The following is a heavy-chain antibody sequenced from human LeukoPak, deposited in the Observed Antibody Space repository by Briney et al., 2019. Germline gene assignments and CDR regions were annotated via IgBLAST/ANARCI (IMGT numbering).Heavy chain of an antibody. V-gene: IGHV4-34*01. CDR1: GGSFSGYY. J-gene: IGHJ4*02. CDR2: INHSGST. D-gene: IGHD2-21*02. Sequence: SETLSLTCAVYGGSFSGYYWSWIRQPPGKGLEWIGEINHSGSTNYNPSLKSRVTISVDTSKNQFSLKLSSVTAADTAVYYCARTPYCGGDCYSVPFDHWGQGTLVIVSS. CDR3: ARTPYCGGDCYSVPFDH.